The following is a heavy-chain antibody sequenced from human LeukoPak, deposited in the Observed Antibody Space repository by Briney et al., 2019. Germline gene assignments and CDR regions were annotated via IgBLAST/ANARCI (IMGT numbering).Heavy chain of an antibody. Sequence: EVSVKVSCKASGYTFTSYDINWVRQATGQGLEWMGWMNPNSGNTGYAQKFQGRVTMTRNTSISTAYMELSSLRSEDTAVYYCASLTPRKEVVIQSAQNYYYYYMDVWGKGTTVTVSS. CDR1: GYTFTSYD. V-gene: IGHV1-8*01. CDR3: ASLTPRKEVVIQSAQNYYYYYMDV. J-gene: IGHJ6*03. CDR2: MNPNSGNT. D-gene: IGHD3-22*01.